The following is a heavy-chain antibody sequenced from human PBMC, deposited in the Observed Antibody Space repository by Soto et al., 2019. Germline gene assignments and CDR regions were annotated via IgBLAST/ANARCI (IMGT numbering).Heavy chain of an antibody. J-gene: IGHJ3*02. D-gene: IGHD3-3*01. V-gene: IGHV4-59*01. Sequence: PSETLSLTCTVSGGSISSYYWSWIRQPPGKGLEWIGYIYYSGSTNYNPSLKSRVTISVDTSKNQFSLKLSSVTAADTAVYYCASNLYYDDAFEIWGQGTMVTVSS. CDR3: ASNLYYDDAFEI. CDR2: IYYSGST. CDR1: GGSISSYY.